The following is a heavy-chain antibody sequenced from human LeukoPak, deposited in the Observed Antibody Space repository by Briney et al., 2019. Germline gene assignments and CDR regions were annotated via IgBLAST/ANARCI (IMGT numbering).Heavy chain of an antibody. D-gene: IGHD3-3*01. CDR3: AREAGEWLSQDDAFDI. J-gene: IGHJ3*02. CDR1: GFTFSSYW. V-gene: IGHV3-7*01. Sequence: GGSLRLSCAASGFTFSSYWMRWVRQAPGKGLEWVANIKQDGSEKYYVDSVKGRFTISRDNAKNSLYLQMNSLRAEDTAVYYCAREAGEWLSQDDAFDIWGQGTMVTVSS. CDR2: IKQDGSEK.